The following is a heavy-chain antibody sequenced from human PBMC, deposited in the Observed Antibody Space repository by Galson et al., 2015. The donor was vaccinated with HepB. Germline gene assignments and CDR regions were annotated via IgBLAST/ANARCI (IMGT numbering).Heavy chain of an antibody. Sequence: CKASGYTFTSYYMHWVRQAPGQGLEWMGIINPSGGSTSHAQKFQGRVTMTRDTSTSTVYMELSSLRSEDTAVYYCARGGSSTSPYYYYGMDVWGQGTTVTVSS. CDR1: GYTFTSYY. V-gene: IGHV1-46*01. J-gene: IGHJ6*02. D-gene: IGHD2-2*01. CDR3: ARGGSSTSPYYYYGMDV. CDR2: INPSGGST.